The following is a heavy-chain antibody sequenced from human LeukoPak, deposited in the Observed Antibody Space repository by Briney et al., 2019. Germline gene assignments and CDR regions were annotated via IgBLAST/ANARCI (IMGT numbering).Heavy chain of an antibody. V-gene: IGHV3-23*01. D-gene: IGHD2-2*01. CDR1: GFTFSSYA. Sequence: GGSLRLSCAASGFTFSSYAMSWVRQAPGRGLEWVSAISGSGGSTYYADSVKGRFTISRDNSKNTLYPQMNSLRAEDTAVYYCAKGGTEGQLLEIAYWGQGTLVTVSS. J-gene: IGHJ4*02. CDR3: AKGGTEGQLLEIAY. CDR2: ISGSGGST.